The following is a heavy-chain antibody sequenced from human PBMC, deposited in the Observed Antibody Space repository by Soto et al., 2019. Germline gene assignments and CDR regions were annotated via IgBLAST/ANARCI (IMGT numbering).Heavy chain of an antibody. CDR2: ISSTSSVI. CDR1: GFTFRSYS. CDR3: LRRGRGYTRDDVLDA. V-gene: IGHV3-21*06. J-gene: IGHJ3*01. Sequence: EVQLVEAGGGLVKPGGSLRLSCVDSGFTFRSYSMNWVRQAPGKGLEWVASISSTSSVIWYADSLKGRFTISRDNAKNSLFLQMDSLRADDTAVYYCLRRGRGYTRDDVLDAWGHWTMVTVSS. D-gene: IGHD2-2*02.